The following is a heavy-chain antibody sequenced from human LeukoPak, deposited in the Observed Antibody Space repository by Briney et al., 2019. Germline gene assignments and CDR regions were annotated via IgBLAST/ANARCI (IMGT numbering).Heavy chain of an antibody. CDR3: AREFAYCGGDCYSGWFDP. V-gene: IGHV4-31*03. Sequence: SETLSLTCTVSGGSISSGGYYWSWIRQHPGKGPEWIGYIYYSGSTYYNPSLKSRVTISVDTSKNQFSLKLSSVTAADTAVYYCAREFAYCGGDCYSGWFDPWGQGTLVTVSS. J-gene: IGHJ5*02. CDR1: GGSISSGGYY. CDR2: IYYSGST. D-gene: IGHD2-21*02.